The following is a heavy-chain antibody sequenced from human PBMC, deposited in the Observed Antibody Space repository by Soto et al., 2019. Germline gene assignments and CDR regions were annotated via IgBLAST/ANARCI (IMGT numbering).Heavy chain of an antibody. Sequence: SGPTLVNPTQTLTLTCTFSGFSLTTNRVVVGWVRQPPGKAPSWLAFIYGDDDKRYSPSLWSRLTITKDTSKNQVVLTMTNLDPVDTATYYCVHRTTVTSDDYWGRGTLVTVSS. D-gene: IGHD4-17*01. CDR3: VHRTTVTSDDY. V-gene: IGHV2-5*02. CDR2: IYGDDDK. CDR1: GFSLTTNRVV. J-gene: IGHJ4*02.